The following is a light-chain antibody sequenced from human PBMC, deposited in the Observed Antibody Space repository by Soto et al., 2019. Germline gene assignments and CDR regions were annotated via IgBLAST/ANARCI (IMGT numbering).Light chain of an antibody. CDR3: QQYNNWPPAWT. J-gene: IGKJ1*01. CDR1: QSVSSN. V-gene: IGKV3-15*01. Sequence: IVLTQSPATLSSFPGDRVTLSCRASQSVSSNLAWYQHKPGQAPRLLIYGASTRATGIPARFSGSGSGTEFTLTISSLQSEDFALYYCQQYNNWPPAWTFGQGTKVDIK. CDR2: GAS.